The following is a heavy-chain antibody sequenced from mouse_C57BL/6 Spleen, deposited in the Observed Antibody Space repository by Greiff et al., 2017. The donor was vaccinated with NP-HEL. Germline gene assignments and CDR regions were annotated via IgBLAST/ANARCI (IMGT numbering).Heavy chain of an antibody. CDR1: GYTFTSYW. CDR3: ARGYYGSSDY. Sequence: VQLHQSGAELVKPGASVKLSCKASGYTFTSYWMHWVKQRPGQGLEWIGMIHPNSGSTNYNEKFKSKATLTVDKSSSTAYMQLSSLTSEDSAVYYCARGYYGSSDYWGQGTTLTVSS. J-gene: IGHJ2*01. D-gene: IGHD1-1*01. V-gene: IGHV1-64*01. CDR2: IHPNSGST.